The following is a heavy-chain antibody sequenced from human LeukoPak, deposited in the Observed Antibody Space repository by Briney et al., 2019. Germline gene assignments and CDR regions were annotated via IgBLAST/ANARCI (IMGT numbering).Heavy chain of an antibody. CDR2: ISYDGSDK. CDR3: AKAPRPWVGGATGSRYYFHY. Sequence: GGSLRLSCAASGFTFSSYAMHWVRQAPGKGLEWVAVISYDGSDKYFADSVKGRFTISRDNSKNTLYLQMNSLRAEDTAVYYCAKAPRPWVGGATGSRYYFHYWGQGTLVTVSS. CDR1: GFTFSSYA. D-gene: IGHD1-26*01. J-gene: IGHJ4*02. V-gene: IGHV3-30*04.